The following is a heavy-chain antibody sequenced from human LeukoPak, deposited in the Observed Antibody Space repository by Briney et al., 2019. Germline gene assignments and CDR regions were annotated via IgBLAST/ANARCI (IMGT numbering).Heavy chain of an antibody. V-gene: IGHV1-8*01. Sequence: ASVKVSCKASGYTFTSYDINWVRQATGQGLEGMGWMNPNSGNTGYAQKFQGRVTITRNTSISTDYMELSSLRSGETDVYYCARFRRGSSTRRYYDYVWGSSTRLYFDYWGQGTLVTVSS. CDR2: MNPNSGNT. J-gene: IGHJ4*02. CDR1: GYTFTSYD. D-gene: IGHD3-16*01. CDR3: ARFRRGSSTRRYYDYVWGSSTRLYFDY.